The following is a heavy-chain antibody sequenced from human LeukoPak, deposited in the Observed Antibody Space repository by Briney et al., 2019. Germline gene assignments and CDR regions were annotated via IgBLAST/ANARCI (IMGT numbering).Heavy chain of an antibody. D-gene: IGHD1/OR15-1a*01. V-gene: IGHV4-59*08. CDR3: ARHGGTVAINDAFDI. CDR2: IYYSGRT. J-gene: IGHJ3*02. CDR1: SGSTISYY. Sequence: PSETLSLTCTVSSGSTISYYWSWIRQTPGKPLEWIGYIYYSGRTSYNPSLKSRVTISVDTSNNQFSLRLDSVTAADTAVYFCARHGGTVAINDAFDIWGQGTMVTVSS.